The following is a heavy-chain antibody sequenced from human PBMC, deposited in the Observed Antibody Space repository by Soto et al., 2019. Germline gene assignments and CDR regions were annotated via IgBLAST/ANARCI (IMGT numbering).Heavy chain of an antibody. CDR3: ARVLVDYYDSSGYYYSGLNGRMDV. J-gene: IGHJ6*02. CDR1: GYTFTGYY. CDR2: INPNSGGT. Sequence: GASVKVSCKASGYTFTGYYMHWVRQAPGQGLEWMGWINPNSGGTNYAQKFQGRVTMTRDTAISTAYMELSRLRSDDTAVYYCARVLVDYYDSSGYYYSGLNGRMDVWGQGTTVTVSS. V-gene: IGHV1-2*02. D-gene: IGHD3-22*01.